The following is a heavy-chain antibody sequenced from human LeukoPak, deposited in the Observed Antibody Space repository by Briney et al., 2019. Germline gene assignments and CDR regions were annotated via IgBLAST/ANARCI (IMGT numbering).Heavy chain of an antibody. D-gene: IGHD2-8*01. CDR3: AKDRCSNGIGCYYYYMDV. J-gene: IGHJ6*03. Sequence: GGSLRLSCAASGFTFSSYAMDWVRQAPGKGLEWVAVISYDGSEKYYADSVKGRFTISRDNSKNTLYLQMNSLRAEDTAVYYCAKDRCSNGIGCYYYYMDVWGKGTTVTISS. CDR2: ISYDGSEK. V-gene: IGHV3-30*04. CDR1: GFTFSSYA.